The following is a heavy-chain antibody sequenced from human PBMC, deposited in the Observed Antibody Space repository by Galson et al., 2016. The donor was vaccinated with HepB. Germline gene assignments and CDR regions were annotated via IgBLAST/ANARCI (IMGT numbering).Heavy chain of an antibody. V-gene: IGHV3-30*03. CDR2: IAYDGSSK. Sequence: SLRLSCAASGFNFRSYVMHWVRQAPGRGLEWLAFIAYDGSSKSYADSVKGRFTISRDNSRNTLYLQLKSLRAEDTALYYCARLKGALPSAYYYCGMDVWGQGTTVTVSS. CDR1: GFNFRSYV. D-gene: IGHD1-26*01. CDR3: ARLKGALPSAYYYCGMDV. J-gene: IGHJ6*02.